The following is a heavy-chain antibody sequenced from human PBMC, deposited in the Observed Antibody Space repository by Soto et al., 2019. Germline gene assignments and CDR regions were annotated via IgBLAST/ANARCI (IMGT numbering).Heavy chain of an antibody. J-gene: IGHJ6*02. D-gene: IGHD3-22*01. CDR1: GFTFGSYG. CDR3: AKVMYDSSGYYYLSYYYYGMDV. CDR2: ISYDGSNK. V-gene: IGHV3-30*18. Sequence: QVQLVESGGGVVQPGRSLRLSCAAFGFTFGSYGMHWVRQAPGKGLEWVAVISYDGSNKYYADSVKGRFTISRDNSKNTLYLQMNSLRAEDTAVYYCAKVMYDSSGYYYLSYYYYGMDVWGQGTTVTVSS.